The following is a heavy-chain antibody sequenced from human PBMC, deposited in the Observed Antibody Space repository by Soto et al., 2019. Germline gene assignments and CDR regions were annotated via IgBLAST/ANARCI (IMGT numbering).Heavy chain of an antibody. Sequence: QVQLVESGGGVVQPGRSLRLSCAASGFTFSTYGMHWVRQAPGKGLEWVAVIWYDGSSRYYADSVKGRFTISRDNSKNTLFLKLNSLRAEDTAVYYCARDWTSYCGGDCYSDLWGQGTLVTVSS. CDR3: ARDWTSYCGGDCYSDL. CDR1: GFTFSTYG. CDR2: IWYDGSSR. V-gene: IGHV3-33*01. D-gene: IGHD2-21*02. J-gene: IGHJ4*02.